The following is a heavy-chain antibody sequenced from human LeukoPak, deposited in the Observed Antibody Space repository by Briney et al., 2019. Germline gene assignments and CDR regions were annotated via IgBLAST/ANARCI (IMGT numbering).Heavy chain of an antibody. V-gene: IGHV3-23*01. Sequence: PGGSLRLYCAASEFTYGMNWVRQAPGKGLECVSAISSSGSNTYYADSVKGRFTISRDNSKNTLYLQMNSLRAEDTAVYYCARDRCSSTSCYYPAHYGMDVWGQGTTVTVSS. D-gene: IGHD2-2*01. CDR2: ISSSGSNT. J-gene: IGHJ6*02. CDR3: ARDRCSSTSCYYPAHYGMDV. CDR1: EFTYG.